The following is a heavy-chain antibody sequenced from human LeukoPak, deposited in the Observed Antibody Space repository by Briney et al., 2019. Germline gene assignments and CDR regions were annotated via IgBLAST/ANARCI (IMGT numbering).Heavy chain of an antibody. V-gene: IGHV3-30*02. CDR2: DGTSK. Sequence: GGSLRLSCAASGFTFSSSGMHWVRQAPGKGLEWVAFDGTSKYYADSVKGRLTISRDNSKNTVYLQMNSLRAEDTAVYYCAKELGSGWERYFDYWGQGTLVTVSS. CDR3: AKELGSGWERYFDY. CDR1: GFTFSSSG. J-gene: IGHJ4*02. D-gene: IGHD6-19*01.